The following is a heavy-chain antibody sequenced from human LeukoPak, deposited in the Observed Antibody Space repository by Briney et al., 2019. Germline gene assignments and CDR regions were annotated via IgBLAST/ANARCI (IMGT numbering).Heavy chain of an antibody. J-gene: IGHJ4*02. Sequence: PGGSLRLSCAASGFTFSSYAMSWVRQAPGKGLEWVSAISGSGGSTYYADSVKGRFTISRDNSKNTLYLQMNSLRAEDTAVYYCAREVRSGASSSTPVVPYYDYWGQGTLVTVSS. CDR1: GFTFSSYA. CDR3: AREVRSGASSSTPVVPYYDY. D-gene: IGHD2-2*01. V-gene: IGHV3-23*01. CDR2: ISGSGGST.